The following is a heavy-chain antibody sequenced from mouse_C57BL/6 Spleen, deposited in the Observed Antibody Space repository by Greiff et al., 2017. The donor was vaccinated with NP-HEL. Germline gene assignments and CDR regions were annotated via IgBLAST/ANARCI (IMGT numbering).Heavy chain of an antibody. J-gene: IGHJ4*01. CDR1: GYTFTSYW. CDR2: INPSSGYT. D-gene: IGHD1-1*01. V-gene: IGHV1-7*01. Sequence: QVQLQQSGAELAKPGASVKLSCKASGYTFTSYWMHWVKQRPGQGLEWIGYINPSSGYTKYNQKFKDKATLTADKSSSTAYMQLSSLTYEESAVYYCARVYYGSSYHGYAMDYWGQGTSVTVSS. CDR3: ARVYYGSSYHGYAMDY.